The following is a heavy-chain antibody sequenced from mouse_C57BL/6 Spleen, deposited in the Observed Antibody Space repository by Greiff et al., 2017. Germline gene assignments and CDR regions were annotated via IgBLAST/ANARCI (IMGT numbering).Heavy chain of an antibody. CDR2: ISNGGGST. CDR3: ARHEAMDY. Sequence: VESGGGLVQPGGSLKLSCAASGFTFSDYYMYWVRQTPEKRLEWVAYISNGGGSTYYPDTVKGRFTISRDNAKNTLYLQMSRLKSEDTAMYYCARHEAMDYWGQGTSVTVSS. CDR1: GFTFSDYY. J-gene: IGHJ4*01. V-gene: IGHV5-12*01.